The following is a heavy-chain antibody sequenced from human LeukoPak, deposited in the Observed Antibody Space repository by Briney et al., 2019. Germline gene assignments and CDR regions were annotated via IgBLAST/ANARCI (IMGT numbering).Heavy chain of an antibody. D-gene: IGHD3-3*01. J-gene: IGHJ4*02. V-gene: IGHV4-59*08. CDR3: ARRRGITIFGVVSYYFDC. CDR2: IYYSGST. Sequence: SETLSLTCTVSGGSISSYYWSWIRQPPGKGLEWIGYIYYSGSTNYNPSLKSRVTISVDTSKNQFSLKLSSVTAADTAVYYCARRRGITIFGVVSYYFDCWGQGTLVTVSS. CDR1: GGSISSYY.